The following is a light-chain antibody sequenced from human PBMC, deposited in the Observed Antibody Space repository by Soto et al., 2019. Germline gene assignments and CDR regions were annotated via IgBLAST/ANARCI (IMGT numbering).Light chain of an antibody. CDR2: DVS. CDR1: SGAIGDYNY. J-gene: IGLJ1*01. Sequence: QSVLTQPASVSGSPGQSITISCVGTSGAIGDYNYVSWYQQHPGKVPKVIIYDVSNRPSGVSYRFTGTKSGNTASLTVSGLQAEDEADYYCCSYTRSGTLIFGTGTKLTVL. CDR3: CSYTRSGTLI. V-gene: IGLV2-14*01.